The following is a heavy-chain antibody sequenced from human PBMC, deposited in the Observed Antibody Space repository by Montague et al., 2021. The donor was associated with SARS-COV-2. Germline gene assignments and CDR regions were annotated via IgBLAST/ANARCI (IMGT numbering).Heavy chain of an antibody. V-gene: IGHV4-39*07. CDR2: IYYSGST. J-gene: IGHJ4*02. Sequence: SETLSLTCTVSGGSISSSSYYWGWIRQPPGKGLEWIGSIYYSGSTYYNPSLKSRVTISVDTSKNQFSLKPSSVTAADTAVYYCAREGGWLSRGSYYFDYWGQGTLVTVSS. CDR1: GGSISSSSYY. D-gene: IGHD3-22*01. CDR3: AREGGWLSRGSYYFDY.